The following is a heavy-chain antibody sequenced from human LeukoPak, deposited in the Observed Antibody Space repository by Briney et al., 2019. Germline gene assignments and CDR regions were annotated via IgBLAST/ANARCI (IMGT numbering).Heavy chain of an antibody. J-gene: IGHJ1*01. D-gene: IGHD6-19*01. V-gene: IGHV2-5*02. CDR1: GFSLSTSGVG. CDR2: IYWDDDK. CDR3: ARMGWYSSGPTGYFQH. Sequence: KESGPTLVKPTQTLTLTCTFSGFSLSTSGVGVGWIRQPPGKALEWLALIYWDDDKRYSPSLKSRLTITKETSKNQVVLTMTNMDPVDTATYYCARMGWYSSGPTGYFQHWGQGTLVTVSS.